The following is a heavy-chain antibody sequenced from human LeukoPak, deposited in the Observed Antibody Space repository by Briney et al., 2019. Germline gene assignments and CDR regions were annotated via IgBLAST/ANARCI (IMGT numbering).Heavy chain of an antibody. J-gene: IGHJ4*02. V-gene: IGHV3-11*04. Sequence: PGGSLRLSCAASGFTFSDYYMSWIRQAPGKGLEWVSYIRSSGSTTYYADSVKGRFTISRDNSKNTLYLQMNSLRAEDTAVYYCATHYYDSSGYYSPDYWGQGTLVTVSS. CDR3: ATHYYDSSGYYSPDY. D-gene: IGHD3-22*01. CDR1: GFTFSDYY. CDR2: IRSSGSTT.